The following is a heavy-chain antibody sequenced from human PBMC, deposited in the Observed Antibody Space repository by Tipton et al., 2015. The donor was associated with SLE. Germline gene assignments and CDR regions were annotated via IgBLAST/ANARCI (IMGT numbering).Heavy chain of an antibody. CDR1: GYTFTNFG. CDR3: ARDIMNRFRGYFDP. Sequence: QLVQSGVEVKKLGASVKVSCKTRGYTFTNFGLNWVRQAPGQGLQWMGGIIPIFGTVKYAQKFQGRVTITTDESTSTAYMELSSLRSDDTAVYYCARDIMNRFRGYFDPWGQGTLVTVSS. D-gene: IGHD3-16*01. V-gene: IGHV1-69*05. J-gene: IGHJ5*02. CDR2: IIPIFGTV.